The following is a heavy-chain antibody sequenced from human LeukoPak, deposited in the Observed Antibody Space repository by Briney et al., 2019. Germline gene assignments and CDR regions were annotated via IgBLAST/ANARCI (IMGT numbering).Heavy chain of an antibody. J-gene: IGHJ6*02. CDR1: GFTFGDNA. V-gene: IGHV3-33*01. Sequence: GGSLRLSCTPSGFTFGDNAMSWVRQAPGKGLEWVAVIWYDGSNKYYADSVKGRFTISRDNSKNTLYLQMNSLRAEDTAVYYCAREVRRGSGSYYNNGMDVWGQGTTVTVSS. CDR2: IWYDGSNK. D-gene: IGHD3-10*01. CDR3: AREVRRGSGSYYNNGMDV.